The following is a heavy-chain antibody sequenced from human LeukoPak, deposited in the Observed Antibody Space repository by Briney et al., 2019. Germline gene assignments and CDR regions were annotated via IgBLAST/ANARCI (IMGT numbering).Heavy chain of an antibody. V-gene: IGHV1-46*01. CDR2: INPSGGST. CDR3: ARVMGSYGSGSYRLLY. J-gene: IGHJ4*02. Sequence: GASVKVSGKASGYTFTSYYMHWVRQAPGQGLEWMGIINPSGGSTSYAQKFQGRVTMTRDMSTSTVYMELSSLRSEDTAVYYCARVMGSYGSGSYRLLYWGQGTLVTVSS. CDR1: GYTFTSYY. D-gene: IGHD3-10*01.